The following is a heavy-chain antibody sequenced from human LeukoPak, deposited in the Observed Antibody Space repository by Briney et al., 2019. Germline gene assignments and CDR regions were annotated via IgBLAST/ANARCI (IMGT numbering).Heavy chain of an antibody. V-gene: IGHV4-59*01. J-gene: IGHJ6*03. Sequence: SETLSLTCTVSGGSISSYYWSWIRQPPGKGLEWIGYIYYSGSTNYNPSLKSRVTISVDTSKNQFSLKLSSVTAADTAVYYCARTLGATTRYYYYYMDVWGKGTTVTISS. D-gene: IGHD1-26*01. CDR2: IYYSGST. CDR3: ARTLGATTRYYYYYMDV. CDR1: GGSISSYY.